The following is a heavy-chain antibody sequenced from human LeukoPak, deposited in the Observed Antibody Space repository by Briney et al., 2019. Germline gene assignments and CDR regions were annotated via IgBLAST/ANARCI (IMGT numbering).Heavy chain of an antibody. CDR3: ARVVAGTGAFDI. CDR2: ISSSSSYI. Sequence: GGSLRLSCAASGFTFSSYSMNWVRQAPGKGLEWVSSISSSSSYIYYADSVKGRFTISRDNAKNSLYLQMNSLRAEDTAVYYCARVVAGTGAFDIWGQGTMVTVSS. V-gene: IGHV3-21*01. J-gene: IGHJ3*02. CDR1: GFTFSSYS. D-gene: IGHD6-19*01.